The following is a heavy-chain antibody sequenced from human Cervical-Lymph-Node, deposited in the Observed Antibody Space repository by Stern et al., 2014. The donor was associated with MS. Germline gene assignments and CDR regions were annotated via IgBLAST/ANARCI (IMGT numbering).Heavy chain of an antibody. J-gene: IGHJ5*02. Sequence: EQLVHSRAEVTKPGSSVNVSCKASGGTFSKVPSSWVRQAPGQGLEWMGGIFPVFGTPTYAQEFRGRITITAYVSTSTVYMELSSLRSDDTAVYYCALSSETSDRWYSLGYNLWGQGTLVTVSS. CDR3: ALSSETSDRWYSLGYNL. CDR1: GGTFSKVP. D-gene: IGHD6-13*01. V-gene: IGHV1-69*01. CDR2: IFPVFGTP.